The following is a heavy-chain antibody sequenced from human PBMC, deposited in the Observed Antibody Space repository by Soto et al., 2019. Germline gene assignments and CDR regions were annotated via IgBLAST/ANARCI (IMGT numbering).Heavy chain of an antibody. CDR2: INIRIIYT. J-gene: IGHJ5*02. D-gene: IGHD3-22*01. CDR1: GFTFGDFD. Sequence: GGSLRLSCVTSGFTFGDFDMSWMRQAPGKGLEWVSHINIRIIYTNYAASVKGRFTVSRDNAKNSLFLQMSSLRFEDTAVYYCARDLEGYYADLWGQGTLVTVSS. V-gene: IGHV3-11*06. CDR3: ARDLEGYYADL.